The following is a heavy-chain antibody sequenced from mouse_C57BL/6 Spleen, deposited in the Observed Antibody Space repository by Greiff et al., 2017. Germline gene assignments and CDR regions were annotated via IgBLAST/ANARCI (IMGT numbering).Heavy chain of an antibody. V-gene: IGHV1-54*01. CDR2: INPGSGGT. J-gene: IGHJ2*01. D-gene: IGHD1-1*01. CDR3: ARTGYYGSKGY. CDR1: GYAFTNYL. Sequence: QVQLQQPGAELVRPGTSVKVSCKASGYAFTNYLIEWVKQRPGQGLEWIGVINPGSGGTNYNEKFKDKATLTADKSSSTAYMQLSSLTSEDSAVYFCARTGYYGSKGYWGQGTTLTVSS.